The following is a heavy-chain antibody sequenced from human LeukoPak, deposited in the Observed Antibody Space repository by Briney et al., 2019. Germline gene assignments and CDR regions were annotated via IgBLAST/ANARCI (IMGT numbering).Heavy chain of an antibody. Sequence: GGSLRLSCAASGFTFSSYAMSWVRQAPGKGLEWASAISGSGGSTYYADSVKGRFTISRDNSKNTLYLHMNSLRAEDTAVYYCAKDRLMTTVTTIYDYWGQGTLVTVSS. CDR2: ISGSGGST. D-gene: IGHD4-17*01. V-gene: IGHV3-23*01. CDR1: GFTFSSYA. CDR3: AKDRLMTTVTTIYDY. J-gene: IGHJ4*02.